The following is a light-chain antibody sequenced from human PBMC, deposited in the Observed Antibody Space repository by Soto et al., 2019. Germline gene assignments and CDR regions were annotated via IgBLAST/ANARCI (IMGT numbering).Light chain of an antibody. CDR1: QSVSSN. CDR3: QQYNNWPSVT. J-gene: IGKJ1*01. V-gene: IGKV3-15*01. Sequence: EIVMTQSPATLSVSPGERDTLSCRASQSVSSNLAWYQQKPGQAPRLLIYGAPTRATGIPARFSGSGSGTEFALTISSLQSEDFAVYYCQQYNNWPSVTFGQGTK. CDR2: GAP.